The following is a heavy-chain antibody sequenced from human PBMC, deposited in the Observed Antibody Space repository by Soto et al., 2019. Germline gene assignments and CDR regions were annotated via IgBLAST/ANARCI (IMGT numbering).Heavy chain of an antibody. CDR2: IYPGDSDT. D-gene: IGHD3-10*01. J-gene: IGHJ4*01. Sequence: GESLKISCKGSGYSFTTYWIAWVRQMPGKGLEWVGIIYPGDSDTRYSPSFEGHVTVSVDKSISTAFRQWNSLKASDNAIYYCARHSTSAPKDYWGQGTLVTVTS. CDR3: ARHSTSAPKDY. V-gene: IGHV5-51*01. CDR1: GYSFTTYW.